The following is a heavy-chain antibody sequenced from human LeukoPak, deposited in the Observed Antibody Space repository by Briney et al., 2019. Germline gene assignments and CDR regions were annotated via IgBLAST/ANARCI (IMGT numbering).Heavy chain of an antibody. Sequence: GGSLRLSCAASGFPFSDYGMYWVRQAPGKGLEWLAVISHDGNNKYYADSVKGRITISRGNAKNTLYLQMNSLRAEDTAVYYCARRGATTGAFDYWGQGTLVTVSS. V-gene: IGHV3-30*03. J-gene: IGHJ4*02. CDR3: ARRGATTGAFDY. D-gene: IGHD1-26*01. CDR2: ISHDGNNK. CDR1: GFPFSDYG.